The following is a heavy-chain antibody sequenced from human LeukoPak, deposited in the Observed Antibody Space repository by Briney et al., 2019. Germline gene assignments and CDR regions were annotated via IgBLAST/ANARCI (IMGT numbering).Heavy chain of an antibody. V-gene: IGHV4-39*01. D-gene: IGHD3-3*01. CDR3: ARLVSDDFWSGYYRENYYYYMDV. Sequence: SETPSLTCTVSGGSISSSVYYWGWLRQPPGKGLEWIGSVYYSGSTRGTTYYNTSPESRVTISVGTSQGQCCRKWGCVGAADTAVYYCARLVSDDFWSGYYRENYYYYMDVWGKGTTVTVSS. CDR1: GGSISSSVYY. J-gene: IGHJ6*03. CDR2: VYYSGSTRGTT.